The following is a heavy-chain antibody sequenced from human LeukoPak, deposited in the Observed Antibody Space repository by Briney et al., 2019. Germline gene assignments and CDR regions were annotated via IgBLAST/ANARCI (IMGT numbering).Heavy chain of an antibody. D-gene: IGHD6-6*01. CDR2: INTHSGGT. J-gene: IGHJ4*02. Sequence: GASVKVSCXASGYTFTDYYMHWVRQAPGQGLGWMGWINTHSGGTSYAQKFQGRVTMTRDTSISTGFMELKSLGSDDTAVYYCASSRISAPVDYWGQGTLVTVSS. CDR3: ASSRISAPVDY. CDR1: GYTFTDYY. V-gene: IGHV1-2*02.